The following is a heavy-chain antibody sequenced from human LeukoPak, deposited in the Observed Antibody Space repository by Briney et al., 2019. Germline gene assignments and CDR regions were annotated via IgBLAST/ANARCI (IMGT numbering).Heavy chain of an antibody. J-gene: IGHJ4*02. CDR2: ISYDGSNK. CDR1: GFTFSSYG. D-gene: IGHD6-19*01. Sequence: GGSLRLSCAASGFTFSSYGMHWVRKAPGKGLEWEAVISYDGSNKYYADSVKGRFTISRDNSKNTLYLQMNSLRAEDTAVYYCAKEAGPSLDYWGQGTLVTVSS. V-gene: IGHV3-30*18. CDR3: AKEAGPSLDY.